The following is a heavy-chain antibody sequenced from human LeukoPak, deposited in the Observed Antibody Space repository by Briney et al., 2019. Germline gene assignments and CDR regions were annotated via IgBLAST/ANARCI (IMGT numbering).Heavy chain of an antibody. D-gene: IGHD5-24*01. Sequence: GGSLRLSCAASGFTFTTYAMSWVRQAPGKGLEWVSFIYSDNTHYSDSVKGRFTISRDNSKNTLYLQMNSLRAEDTAVYYCATMGWLQLGAFDIWGQGTMVTVSS. CDR1: GFTFTTYA. CDR2: IYSDNT. V-gene: IGHV3-53*01. CDR3: ATMGWLQLGAFDI. J-gene: IGHJ3*02.